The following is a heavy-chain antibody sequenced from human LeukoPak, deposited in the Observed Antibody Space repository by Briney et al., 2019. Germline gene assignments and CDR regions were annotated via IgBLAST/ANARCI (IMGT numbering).Heavy chain of an antibody. V-gene: IGHV1-58*01. J-gene: IGHJ5*02. Sequence: SVKVSCTASGFTFTSSAVQWVRQARGQRLEWIGWIVVGSGNTNYAQKFQERVTITRDMSTSTAYMELSSLRSEDTAVYYCAEGGEKGTMVRGASPFDPWGQGTLVTVSS. CDR1: GFTFTSSA. CDR2: IVVGSGNT. CDR3: AEGGEKGTMVRGASPFDP. D-gene: IGHD3-10*01.